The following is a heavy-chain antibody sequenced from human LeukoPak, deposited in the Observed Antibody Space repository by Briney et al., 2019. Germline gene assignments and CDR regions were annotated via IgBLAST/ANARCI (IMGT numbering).Heavy chain of an antibody. V-gene: IGHV1-24*01. CDR2: FDPEDGET. D-gene: IGHD4-23*01. J-gene: IGHJ4*02. CDR3: ATDHSSTVDLSGFDY. Sequence: VASVKVSCKVSGYTLTELSMHWVRQAPGKGLEWMGGFDPEDGETIYAQKFQGRVTMTEDTSTDTAYMELSSLRSEDTAVYYCATDHSSTVDLSGFDYWGQGTLVTVSS. CDR1: GYTLTELS.